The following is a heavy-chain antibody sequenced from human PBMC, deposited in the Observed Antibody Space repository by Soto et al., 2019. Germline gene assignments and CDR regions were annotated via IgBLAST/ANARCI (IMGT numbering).Heavy chain of an antibody. CDR2: IYYSGST. J-gene: IGHJ4*02. CDR1: GGSISSYY. CDR3: ARESKSRDGYPAFRYYFDY. V-gene: IGHV4-59*01. Sequence: SETLSLTCSVSGGSISSYYWSWIRQPPGKGLEWIGYIYYSGSTNYNPSLKSRVTISVDTSKNQFSLKLSSVTAADTAVYYCARESKSRDGYPAFRYYFDYWGQGTLVTVSS. D-gene: IGHD5-12*01.